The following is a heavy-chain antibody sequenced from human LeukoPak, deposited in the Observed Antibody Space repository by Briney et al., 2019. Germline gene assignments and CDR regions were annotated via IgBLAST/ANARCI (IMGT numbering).Heavy chain of an antibody. CDR3: AKDIGWEQWRGYFQH. Sequence: ASVKVSCKASGYTFTIYDINWVRQATGQGLEWMGWMNPDSGNTGYAQKFQGRVTMTTDTSTSTAYMELRSLRSDDTALYYCAKDIGWEQWRGYFQHWGQGTLVTVSS. D-gene: IGHD6-19*01. V-gene: IGHV1-8*01. J-gene: IGHJ1*01. CDR2: MNPDSGNT. CDR1: GYTFTIYD.